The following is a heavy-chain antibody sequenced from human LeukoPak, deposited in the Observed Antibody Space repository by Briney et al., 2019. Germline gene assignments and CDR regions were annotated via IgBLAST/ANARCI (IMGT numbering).Heavy chain of an antibody. CDR2: ISVSGGST. Sequence: GGSLRLSCAASGFTLSSYGMSWVRQAPGKGLEWVSSISVSGGSTYYADSVKGRFTISRDSSKNTLYLQMSRLKAEDTAVYYCAKDRRPEGNYGYFDYWGQGTLVTVSS. D-gene: IGHD4-17*01. CDR1: GFTLSSYG. CDR3: AKDRRPEGNYGYFDY. V-gene: IGHV3-23*01. J-gene: IGHJ4*02.